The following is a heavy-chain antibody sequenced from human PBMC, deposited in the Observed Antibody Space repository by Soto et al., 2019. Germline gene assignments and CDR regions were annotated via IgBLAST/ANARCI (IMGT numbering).Heavy chain of an antibody. CDR1: GYTFTSYD. CDR3: AIERKGMVV. J-gene: IGHJ6*04. Sequence: QLVQSGAAVKKPGASVKVSCKASGYTFTSYDINCVRQATGQGLEWMGWMNPNSGNTGYAQKLKGRVNITRNTSLSTGYTDLSSLKSEASAVSYRAIERKGMVVWGKGTTVTVSS. V-gene: IGHV1-8*01. CDR2: MNPNSGNT.